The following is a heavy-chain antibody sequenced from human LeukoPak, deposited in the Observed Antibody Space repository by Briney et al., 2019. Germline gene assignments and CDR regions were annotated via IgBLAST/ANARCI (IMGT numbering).Heavy chain of an antibody. CDR3: AKDRHAPGRYCSSTICFPFDP. CDR2: ISCDGGTQ. V-gene: IGHV3-30*18. Sequence: GGSLRLSCAASGFTFNNFGMQWVRQTPGKGLEWVTVISCDGGTQYYADSVKGRFTTSRDNSKSTLYLQMNSLRTEDTAVYYCAKDRHAPGRYCSSTICFPFDPWGQGTLVTVSS. CDR1: GFTFNNFG. J-gene: IGHJ5*02. D-gene: IGHD2-2*01.